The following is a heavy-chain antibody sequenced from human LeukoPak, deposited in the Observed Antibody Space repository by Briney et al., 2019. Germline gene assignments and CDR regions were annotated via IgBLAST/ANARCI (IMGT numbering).Heavy chain of an antibody. J-gene: IGHJ4*02. CDR1: GFTFGDYA. V-gene: IGHV3-49*04. CDR2: IRSKAYGGTT. Sequence: PGRSLRLSCTASGFTFGDYAMSWVRQAPGKGLEWVGFIRSKAYGGTTEYAASVKGRFTISRDDSKSIAYLQMNSLKTEDTAVYYCTRSFCGDCYPLAYWGQGTLVTVSS. D-gene: IGHD2-21*02. CDR3: TRSFCGDCYPLAY.